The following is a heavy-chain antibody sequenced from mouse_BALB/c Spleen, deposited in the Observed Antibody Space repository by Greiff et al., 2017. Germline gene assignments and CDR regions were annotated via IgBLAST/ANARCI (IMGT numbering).Heavy chain of an antibody. Sequence: QVHVKQSGAELARPGASVKLSCKASGYTFTDYYINWVKQRTGQGLEWIGEIYPGSGNTYYNEKFKGKATLTADKSSSTAYMQLSSLTSEDSAVYFCARSEDSYGFAYWGQGTLVTVSA. CDR2: IYPGSGNT. D-gene: IGHD1-1*01. J-gene: IGHJ3*01. CDR1: GYTFTDYY. CDR3: ARSEDSYGFAY. V-gene: IGHV1-77*01.